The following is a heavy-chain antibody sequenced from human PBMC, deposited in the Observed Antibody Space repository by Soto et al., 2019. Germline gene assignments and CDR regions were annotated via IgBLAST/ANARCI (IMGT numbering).Heavy chain of an antibody. D-gene: IGHD2-2*01. CDR1: GFTFSGSA. J-gene: IGHJ5*02. V-gene: IGHV3-73*02. Sequence: EVQLVESGGGLVQPGGSLKLSCAASGFTFSGSAMHRVRQASGKGLEWVGRIRSKANSYATAYAASVKGRFTISRDDSKNTAYLQMNSLKTEDTAVYYCASLYGSSPPWGQGTLVTVSS. CDR3: ASLYGSSPP. CDR2: IRSKANSYAT.